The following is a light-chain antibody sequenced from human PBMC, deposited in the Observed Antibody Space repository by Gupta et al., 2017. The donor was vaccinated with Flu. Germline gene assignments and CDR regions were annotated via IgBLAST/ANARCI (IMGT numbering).Light chain of an antibody. CDR3: RQGEHRPWT. CDR2: QVS. V-gene: IGKV2-30*01. J-gene: IGKJ1*01. CDR1: QGLVYSDGNTY. Sequence: VTLGQPASISCRSSQGLVYSDGNTYLHWFQQRPGQSPRRLIYQVSYRDSGVPDRFSGSGSGTDFTLKISRVEAEDVGIYFCRQGEHRPWTFGQVTRLEIK.